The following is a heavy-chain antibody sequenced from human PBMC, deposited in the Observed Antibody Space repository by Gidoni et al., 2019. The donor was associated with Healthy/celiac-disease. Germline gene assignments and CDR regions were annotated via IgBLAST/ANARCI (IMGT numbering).Heavy chain of an antibody. CDR2: ITPNSGGT. CDR3: ARGMEDYENPNYYYYGMDV. Sequence: QVQLVQSGAEVKKPGASVKVSCKASGYTFTGYYMHWVRQAPGQGLEWMGWITPNSGGTNYAQKFQGWVTMTRDTSISTAYMELSRLRSDDTAVYYCARGMEDYENPNYYYYGMDVWGQGTTVTVSS. CDR1: GYTFTGYY. D-gene: IGHD4-17*01. V-gene: IGHV1-2*04. J-gene: IGHJ6*02.